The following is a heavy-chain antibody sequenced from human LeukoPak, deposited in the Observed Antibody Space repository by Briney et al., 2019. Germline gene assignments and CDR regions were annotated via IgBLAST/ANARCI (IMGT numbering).Heavy chain of an antibody. Sequence: GGSLRLSCAASGFTFDDYAMHWVRQAPGKGLEWVSGISWNSGSIGYADSVKGRFTISRDNAKNSLYLQMNSLRAEDTALYYCAKDIAMKQQLVHHWGQGTLVTVSS. J-gene: IGHJ4*02. CDR3: AKDIAMKQQLVHH. CDR2: ISWNSGSI. CDR1: GFTFDDYA. V-gene: IGHV3-9*01. D-gene: IGHD6-13*01.